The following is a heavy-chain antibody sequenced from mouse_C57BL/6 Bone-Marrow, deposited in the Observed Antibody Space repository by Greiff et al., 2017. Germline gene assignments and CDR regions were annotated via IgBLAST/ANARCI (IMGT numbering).Heavy chain of an antibody. CDR2: LYPRSGNP. Sequence: VQLQQSGAELARPGASVKLSCKASGYTFTSYGISWVKQRTGQGLEWIGELYPRSGNPYYNEKFKGKATITADTSSHTAYLKLSSLTSTDTAVYYCTTRGMYDYDLRDDWGQGTTVTVSS. CDR3: TTRGMYDYDLRDD. D-gene: IGHD2-4*01. V-gene: IGHV1-81*01. CDR1: GYTFTSYG. J-gene: IGHJ2*01.